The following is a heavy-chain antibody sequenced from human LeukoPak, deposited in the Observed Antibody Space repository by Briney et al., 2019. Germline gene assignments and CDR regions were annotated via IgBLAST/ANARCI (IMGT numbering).Heavy chain of an antibody. CDR1: GGTFSSYA. CDR3: ASEINTSYYYYGMDV. CDR2: IIPILGIA. D-gene: IGHD2-2*02. J-gene: IGHJ6*02. V-gene: IGHV1-69*04. Sequence: SVKVSCKASGGTFSSYAISWVRQAPGQGLEWMGRIIPILGIANYAQRFQGRVTITADKSTSTAYMELSSLRSEDTAVYYCASEINTSYYYYGMDVWGQGTTVTVSS.